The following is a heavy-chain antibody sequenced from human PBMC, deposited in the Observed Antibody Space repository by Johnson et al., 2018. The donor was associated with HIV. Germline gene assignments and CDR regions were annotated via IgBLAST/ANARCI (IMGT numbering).Heavy chain of an antibody. CDR2: ISWNSGSI. CDR1: GFTFDDYG. CDR3: AKDIERTFDI. Sequence: VQLVESGGGLVQPGGSLRLSCAASGFTFDDYGMSWVRQAPGTGLEWVSGISWNSGSIGYADSVKGRLTISRDNAKNSLYLQMNSLRAEDTALYYCAKDIERTFDIWGQGTMVTVSS. J-gene: IGHJ3*02. D-gene: IGHD5-24*01. V-gene: IGHV3-9*01.